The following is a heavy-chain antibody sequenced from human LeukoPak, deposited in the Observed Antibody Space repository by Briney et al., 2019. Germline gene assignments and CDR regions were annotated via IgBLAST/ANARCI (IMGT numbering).Heavy chain of an antibody. CDR1: GFTFSDYW. CDR2: IEQDGSEK. CDR3: ARDLYYFDSSGYYASDL. Sequence: PGGSLRLSCAASGFTFSDYWMSWVRQAPGKGLEWVANIEQDGSEKHYVDSLRGRFTISRDNAKNSLDLQMNSLRAEDTAVYFCARDLYYFDSSGYYASDLWGQGTLVTVSS. D-gene: IGHD3-22*01. J-gene: IGHJ5*02. V-gene: IGHV3-7*01.